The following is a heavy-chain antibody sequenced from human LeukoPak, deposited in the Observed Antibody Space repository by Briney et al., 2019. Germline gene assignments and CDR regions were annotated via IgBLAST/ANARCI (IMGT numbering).Heavy chain of an antibody. CDR2: INYSGST. CDR1: GGSISSGGYY. D-gene: IGHD5-12*01. V-gene: IGHV4-31*03. J-gene: IGHJ4*02. CDR3: ARGMVATINEYYFDY. Sequence: SETLSLTCTVSGGSISSGGYYWIWLRQHPGKGLEWIGYINYSGSTYSNPSLNSRVTISVDSYKNQFSLKLSSVTDADTAVYYCARGMVATINEYYFDYWGEGTLVTVCS.